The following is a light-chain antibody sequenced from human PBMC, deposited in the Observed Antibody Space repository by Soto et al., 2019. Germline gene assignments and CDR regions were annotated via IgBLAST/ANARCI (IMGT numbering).Light chain of an antibody. CDR3: QQYGSSRFS. CDR2: GAS. Sequence: EVVLTQSPGTLSLSPGEKATLSCRASQSVSSSYLAWYQQKPGQAPRLLIYGASSRATGIPGRFSGSGSGTDFTLTISRLEPEDFAVYYCQQYGSSRFSFGGGTKVEIK. J-gene: IGKJ4*01. CDR1: QSVSSSY. V-gene: IGKV3-20*01.